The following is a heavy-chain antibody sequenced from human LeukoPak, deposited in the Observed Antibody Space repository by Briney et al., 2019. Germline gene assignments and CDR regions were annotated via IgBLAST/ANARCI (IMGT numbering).Heavy chain of an antibody. CDR3: ARVPALPFGAFDI. D-gene: IGHD1-26*01. V-gene: IGHV4-4*02. Sequence: PSGTLSLTCAVSGGSISSSNWWSWVRQPPGKGLEWIGEIYHNGSTNYNPSLKSRVTISVDKSKNQFSLKLSSVTAADTAVYYCARVPALPFGAFDIWGQGTMVTVSS. CDR2: IYHNGST. CDR1: GGSISSSNW. J-gene: IGHJ3*02.